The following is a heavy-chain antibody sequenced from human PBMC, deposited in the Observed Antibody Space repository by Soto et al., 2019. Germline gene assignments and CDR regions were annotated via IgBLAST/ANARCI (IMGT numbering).Heavy chain of an antibody. CDR1: GGPISSLDYY. D-gene: IGHD3-22*01. CDR3: ERHVSHYDSGDPIPRYFDS. V-gene: IGHV4-39*01. J-gene: IGHJ4*02. Sequence: PXETLCLICPVSGGPISSLDYYWAWIRQSPEKGLEWIGSIYYRWTIYSNPSLTSQLTIFVDTSTSQFSLKLSYVTAEDTAVYYCERHVSHYDSGDPIPRYFDSWGQGALVTV. CDR2: IYYRWTI.